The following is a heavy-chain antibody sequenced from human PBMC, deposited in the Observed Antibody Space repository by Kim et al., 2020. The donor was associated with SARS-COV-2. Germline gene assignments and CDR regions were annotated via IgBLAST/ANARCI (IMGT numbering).Heavy chain of an antibody. D-gene: IGHD3-3*01. V-gene: IGHV1-24*01. J-gene: IGHJ3*02. CDR3: AITYDFWGGNAFDI. Sequence: ASVKVSCKVSGYTLTELSMHWVRQAPGKGLEWMGGFDPEDGETIYAQKFQGRVTMTEDTSTDTAYMELSSLRSEDTAVYYCAITYDFWGGNAFDIWGQGTMVTVSS. CDR2: FDPEDGET. CDR1: GYTLTELS.